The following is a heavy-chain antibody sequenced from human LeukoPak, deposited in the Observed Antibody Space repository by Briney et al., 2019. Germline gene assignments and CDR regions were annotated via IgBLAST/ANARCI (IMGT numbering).Heavy chain of an antibody. D-gene: IGHD3-22*01. Sequence: SETLSLTCSVSGGAIISYYWSWIRQPAGKGPEWIGRIYPTGNTDCNPSLKTRVTMSTDLSKKQFSLRLRSVTAADTAVYYCARLKFYDSTGYSPGYYMDVWGKGTAVTVSS. V-gene: IGHV4-4*07. J-gene: IGHJ6*03. CDR3: ARLKFYDSTGYSPGYYMDV. CDR1: GGAIISYY. CDR2: IYPTGNT.